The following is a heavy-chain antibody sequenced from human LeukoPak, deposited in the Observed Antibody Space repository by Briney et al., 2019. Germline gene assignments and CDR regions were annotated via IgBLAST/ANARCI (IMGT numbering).Heavy chain of an antibody. Sequence: SETLSLTCTVSGGSISSGDYYWSWVRQPPGKGLEWIGEIYHSGGTNYNPSLKSRVTISVDKSKNQFSLKLSSVTAADTAVYYCARDSAPPDAFDIWGQGTMVTVSS. J-gene: IGHJ3*02. CDR3: ARDSAPPDAFDI. V-gene: IGHV4-4*02. CDR2: IYHSGGT. CDR1: GGSISSGDYY.